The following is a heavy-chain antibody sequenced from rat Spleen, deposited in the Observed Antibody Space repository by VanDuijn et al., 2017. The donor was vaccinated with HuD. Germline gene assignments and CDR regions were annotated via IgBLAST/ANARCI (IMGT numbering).Heavy chain of an antibody. CDR2: IIYDGTRN. Sequence: EVQLVESGGGLVQPGRSLKLSCAASGFTFSNFYMAWVRQAPKKGLEWVATIIYDGTRNFYRDSVKGRFTISRDNSKSHLYLQMDSLTSEDTATYFCATGPRILRIDWFAYWGQGTLVTVSS. V-gene: IGHV5S10*01. CDR3: ATGPRILRIDWFAY. CDR1: GFTFSNFY. J-gene: IGHJ3*01. D-gene: IGHD1-6*01.